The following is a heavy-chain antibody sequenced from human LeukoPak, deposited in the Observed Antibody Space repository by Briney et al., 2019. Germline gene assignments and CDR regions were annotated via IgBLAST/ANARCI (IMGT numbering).Heavy chain of an antibody. CDR2: IFHSGST. Sequence: SQTLSLTCAVSGGSVSSGGISWTWIRQSPGMGLEWIGYIFHSGSTYYNPSLKSRLTISLDTSKNQFSLKLNSVTAADTAVYFCSAAFNGDSAFDYWGQGALVTVSS. J-gene: IGHJ4*02. D-gene: IGHD4-17*01. V-gene: IGHV4-30-2*06. CDR3: SAAFNGDSAFDY. CDR1: GGSVSSGGIS.